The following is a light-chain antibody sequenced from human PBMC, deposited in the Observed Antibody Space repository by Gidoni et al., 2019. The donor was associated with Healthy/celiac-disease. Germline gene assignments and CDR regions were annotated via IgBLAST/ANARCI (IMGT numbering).Light chain of an antibody. V-gene: IGKV2-30*01. CDR2: KVS. J-gene: IGKJ2*01. CDR1: QSLVYRDGNTY. Sequence: VVMPQSPLSLPVTLGQPASISCRSSQSLVYRDGNTYLNWFQQRPGQSPRRLIYKVSNRDSGVPDRFSGSGSGTDFTLKISRVEAEDVGVYYCMQGTHWPRTFGQGTKLEIK. CDR3: MQGTHWPRT.